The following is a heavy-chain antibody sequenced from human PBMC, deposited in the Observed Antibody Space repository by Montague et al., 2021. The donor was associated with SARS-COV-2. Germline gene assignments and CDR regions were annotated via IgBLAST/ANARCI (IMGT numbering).Heavy chain of an antibody. CDR3: ARRVPWQWRIDY. CDR2: SYYSGTT. Sequence: SETLSLTCTVSGDSISSYYWSWIRQPPGKGLEWVGYSYYSGTTSYNPSLKSRVTISVDTSKRQFSLKLSSVTAADTAVYYCARRVPWQWRIDYWGQGTLVIVS. D-gene: IGHD6-19*01. V-gene: IGHV4-59*08. J-gene: IGHJ4*02. CDR1: GDSISSYY.